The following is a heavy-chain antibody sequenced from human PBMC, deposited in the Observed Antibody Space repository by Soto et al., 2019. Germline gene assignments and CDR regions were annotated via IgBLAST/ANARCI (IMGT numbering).Heavy chain of an antibody. CDR3: AKVRYSSPMGYYYGMEV. Sequence: GASVKISCKASRVAFSKFIVTWVRQAPGLGLEWVGGIIPIFGTANYAQKFQGRVTITADESTSTSYMEVNNLRSEDTAVYYCAKVRYSSPMGYYYGMEVWCKGTMVTVSS. CDR1: RVAFSKFI. CDR2: IIPIFGTA. D-gene: IGHD6-19*01. J-gene: IGHJ6*04. V-gene: IGHV1-69*13.